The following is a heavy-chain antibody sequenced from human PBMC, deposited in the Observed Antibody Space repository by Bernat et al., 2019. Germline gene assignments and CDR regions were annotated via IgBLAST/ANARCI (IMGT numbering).Heavy chain of an antibody. CDR1: GGSISSSNW. V-gene: IGHV4-4*02. CDR3: ALDTTHLVGATSFQH. D-gene: IGHD1-26*01. Sequence: QVQLQESGPGLVKPSGTLSRTCAVSGGSISSSNWWSWVRQPPGKGLEWIGEIYHSGSTNYNPSLKSRVTIAVDKSKNQFSLKLSSVPAADTAVYYCALDTTHLVGATSFQHWGQGTLVTVSS. CDR2: IYHSGST. J-gene: IGHJ1*01.